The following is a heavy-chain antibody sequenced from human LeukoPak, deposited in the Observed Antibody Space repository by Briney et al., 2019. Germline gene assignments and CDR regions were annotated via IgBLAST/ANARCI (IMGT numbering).Heavy chain of an antibody. CDR2: ISYDGSNK. V-gene: IGHV3-30-3*01. Sequence: GGSLRLSCAASGFTFSSYAMHWVRQAPVKGLEWVAVISYDGSNKYYADSVKGRFTISRDNSKNTLYLQMNSLRAEDTAVYYCATYGFHYWGQGTLVTVSS. CDR3: ATYGFHY. J-gene: IGHJ4*02. CDR1: GFTFSSYA. D-gene: IGHD3-10*01.